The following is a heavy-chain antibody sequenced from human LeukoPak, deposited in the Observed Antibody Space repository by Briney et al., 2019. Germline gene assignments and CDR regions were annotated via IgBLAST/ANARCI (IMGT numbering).Heavy chain of an antibody. Sequence: PQTLSLTCTVSGGSVSSGGYYWSWIRQHPGKGLEWIGYIYYSGSTYYNPSLKSRVTISVDTSKNQFSLKLSSVTAADTAVYYCASGSRSDAFDIWGQGTMVTVSS. J-gene: IGHJ3*02. CDR2: IYYSGST. V-gene: IGHV4-31*03. CDR3: ASGSRSDAFDI. CDR1: GGSVSSGGYY.